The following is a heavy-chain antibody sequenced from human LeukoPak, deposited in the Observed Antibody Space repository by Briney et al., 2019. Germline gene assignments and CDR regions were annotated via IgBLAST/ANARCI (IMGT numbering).Heavy chain of an antibody. D-gene: IGHD4-17*01. J-gene: IGHJ6*03. CDR1: AGSISSGDYY. CDR2: IYYSGST. Sequence: PSETLSLTCTVSAGSISSGDYYWSWFRQPPGKGLEWIGYIYYSGSTYYNPSLKSRPTISVDTSKNQFSLKLSSVTAADTAVYYCARNDYGDYVPLDYYYYYRDVWGKGTTVTVSS. CDR3: ARNDYGDYVPLDYYYYYRDV. V-gene: IGHV4-30-4*08.